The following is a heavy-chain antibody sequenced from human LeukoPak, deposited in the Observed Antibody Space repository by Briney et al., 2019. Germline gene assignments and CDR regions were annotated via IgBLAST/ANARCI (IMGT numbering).Heavy chain of an antibody. CDR3: ARVLLPLYGMDV. D-gene: IGHD3-22*01. Sequence: GGSLRLSCAASGFTFSSYGMHWVRQAPGKGLEWVAVIWYDGSNKYYADSVKGRFTISRDNSKNTLYLQVNSLRAEDTAVYYCARVLLPLYGMDVWGQGTTVTVSS. J-gene: IGHJ6*02. CDR2: IWYDGSNK. V-gene: IGHV3-33*01. CDR1: GFTFSSYG.